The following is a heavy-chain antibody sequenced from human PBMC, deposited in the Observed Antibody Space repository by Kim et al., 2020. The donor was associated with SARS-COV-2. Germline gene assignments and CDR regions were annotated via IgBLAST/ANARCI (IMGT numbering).Heavy chain of an antibody. V-gene: IGHV3-30*02. Sequence: DSRKGPFTISRYHSKNTLYRQMNSLGVEDTAVYYCAKRKDGSNYYFDYWGQGTLVTVSS. J-gene: IGHJ4*02. CDR3: AKRKDGSNYYFDY. D-gene: IGHD2-15*01.